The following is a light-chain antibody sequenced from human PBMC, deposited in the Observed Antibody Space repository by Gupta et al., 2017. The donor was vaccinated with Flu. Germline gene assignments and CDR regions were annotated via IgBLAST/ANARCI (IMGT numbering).Light chain of an antibody. J-gene: IGLJ1*01. CDR2: DII. CDR1: AGSVVSGNY. CDR3: VIYTTRASLV. V-gene: IGLV8-61*01. Sequence: TLAWDVSAGSVVSGNYVSLYQQNPGKAPNIVIYDIITRSSRVLDRFSGSMLGNTASLTINGLQEEDEADYFCVIYTTRASLVFGAGTKVTVL.